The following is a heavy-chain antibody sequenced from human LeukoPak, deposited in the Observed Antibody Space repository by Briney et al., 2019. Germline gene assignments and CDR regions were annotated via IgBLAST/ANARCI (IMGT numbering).Heavy chain of an antibody. Sequence: ASVKVSCKASGDTFTTYGITWVRQAPGQGLEWMGWISGYNGNTEYTQKFQGRVAMTRDTPTSTAYMELRSLRSDDTAVYYCARGLSCSGNTCYAAHFDSWGQGTLVTVSS. J-gene: IGHJ4*02. D-gene: IGHD2-15*01. CDR1: GDTFTTYG. CDR2: ISGYNGNT. CDR3: ARGLSCSGNTCYAAHFDS. V-gene: IGHV1-18*01.